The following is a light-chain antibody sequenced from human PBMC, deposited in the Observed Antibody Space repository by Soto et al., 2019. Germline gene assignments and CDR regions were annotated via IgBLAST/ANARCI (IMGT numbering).Light chain of an antibody. V-gene: IGKV1-27*01. Sequence: DIQMTQSPSSLSASVGDRVTITCRASQGISNYLAWYQQKPGKVPKLLTYAASTLQSGVPSRFSGSGSGTEFTLIISSLQPEDVATYCCQKYNSAPQTFGPGTKVDIK. CDR3: QKYNSAPQT. J-gene: IGKJ3*01. CDR1: QGISNY. CDR2: AAS.